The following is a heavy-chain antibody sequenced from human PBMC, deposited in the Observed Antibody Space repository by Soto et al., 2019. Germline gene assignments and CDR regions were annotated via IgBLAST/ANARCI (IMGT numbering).Heavy chain of an antibody. CDR2: INPSGGGT. CDR3: ARDKPFSAGY. J-gene: IGHJ4*02. CDR1: GYTFLDFY. Sequence: QVQLVQSGTEVKKPGASVKVSCTASGYTFLDFYIHWVRQAPGQGLEWMGFINPSGGGTTYAQQFQGRLTMTRDTSTSTVYMELISLRSEDTAIYYCARDKPFSAGYWGQGTLVT. V-gene: IGHV1-46*01. D-gene: IGHD3-3*02.